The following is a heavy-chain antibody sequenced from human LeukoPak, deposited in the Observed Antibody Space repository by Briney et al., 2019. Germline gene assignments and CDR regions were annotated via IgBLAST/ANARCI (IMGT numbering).Heavy chain of an antibody. Sequence: PGGSLRLSCAAPGFTFSSSTMNWVRRAPGKGLEWVSSISSSSDYIYYADSVKGRFTISRDNAKNSLYLQMNSLRAEDTAVYYCVRIPNSANFPNWFDPWGQGTLVTVSS. CDR1: GFTFSSST. J-gene: IGHJ5*02. CDR2: ISSSSDYI. V-gene: IGHV3-21*01. D-gene: IGHD4/OR15-4a*01. CDR3: VRIPNSANFPNWFDP.